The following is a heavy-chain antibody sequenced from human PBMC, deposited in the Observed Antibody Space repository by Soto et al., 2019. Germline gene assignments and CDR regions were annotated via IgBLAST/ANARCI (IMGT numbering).Heavy chain of an antibody. Sequence: GGSLRLSCAASGFTFSSYGMHWVRQAPGKGLEWVAVIWYDGSNKYYADSVKGRFTISRDNSKNTLYLQMNSLRAEDTAVYYCARDYYGSRPDYWGQGTLVTVSS. D-gene: IGHD3-10*01. CDR3: ARDYYGSRPDY. CDR1: GFTFSSYG. V-gene: IGHV3-33*01. J-gene: IGHJ4*02. CDR2: IWYDGSNK.